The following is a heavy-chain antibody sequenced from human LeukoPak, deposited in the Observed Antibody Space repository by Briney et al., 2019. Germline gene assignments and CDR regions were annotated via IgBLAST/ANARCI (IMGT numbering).Heavy chain of an antibody. CDR3: ARDWDQWNAFDI. CDR2: ISSSGSTI. V-gene: IGHV3-48*03. D-gene: IGHD6-19*01. CDR1: GFTFSSYE. J-gene: IGHJ3*02. Sequence: GGSLRLSCAASGFTFSSYEMNWVRQAPGKGLEWVSYISSSGSTIYYADSVKGRFTISRDNAKNTLYLQMNSLRAEDTAVYYCARDWDQWNAFDIWGQGTMVTVSS.